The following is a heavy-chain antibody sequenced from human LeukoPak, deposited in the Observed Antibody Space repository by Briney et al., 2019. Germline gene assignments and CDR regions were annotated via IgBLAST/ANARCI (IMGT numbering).Heavy chain of an antibody. CDR3: AKSGYDFPITFDY. D-gene: IGHD5-12*01. V-gene: IGHV1-2*06. Sequence: GASVKVSCKASGYTFTGYYMHWVRQAPGQGLEWMGRINPNSGGTSYAQKFQGRVTMTRDTSTSTVYMELSSLRPEDTAVYYCAKSGYDFPITFDYWGQGTLVTVSS. CDR1: GYTFTGYY. CDR2: INPNSGGT. J-gene: IGHJ4*02.